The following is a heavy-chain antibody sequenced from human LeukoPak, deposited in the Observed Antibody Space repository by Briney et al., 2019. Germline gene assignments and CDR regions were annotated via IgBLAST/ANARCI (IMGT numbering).Heavy chain of an antibody. CDR1: GFTFDDNV. CDR2: IRGTVYGGTT. Sequence: TGGSLRLSCTASGFTFDDNVMSWFRQAPGKGPEWVGLIRGTVYGGTTEYAASVKGRFTFSRDDSKSIAYLQMNSLGSEDTAVYYCTRFHRDSRFAEGEDWGQGTLVTVSS. CDR3: TRFHRDSRFAEGED. D-gene: IGHD3-22*01. V-gene: IGHV3-49*03. J-gene: IGHJ4*02.